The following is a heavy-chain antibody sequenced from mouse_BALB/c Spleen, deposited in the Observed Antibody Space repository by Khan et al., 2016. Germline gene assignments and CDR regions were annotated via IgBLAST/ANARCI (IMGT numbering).Heavy chain of an antibody. CDR3: ARGYGSSYRYCDY. V-gene: IGHV3-2*02. D-gene: IGHD1-1*01. J-gene: IGHJ2*01. CDR2: ISYSGST. CDR1: GYSITSDYA. Sequence: EVQLQESGPGLVKPSQSLSLTCTVTGYSITSDYAWNWIRQFPGNKLEWMGYISYSGSTSYNPSLKSRISITRDTSKNQFFLQLNSVTTEDTATYYCARGYGSSYRYCDYWGQGTTLTVSS.